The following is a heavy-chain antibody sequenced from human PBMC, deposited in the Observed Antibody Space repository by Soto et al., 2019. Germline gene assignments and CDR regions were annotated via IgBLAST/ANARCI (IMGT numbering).Heavy chain of an antibody. CDR3: AREGAASYSYYYGTDV. J-gene: IGHJ6*02. V-gene: IGHV4-30-4*01. D-gene: IGHD3-16*01. CDR1: GGSISSGDSY. Sequence: KASETLSLTCTVSGGSISSGDSYWSWIRQSPGKGLEWIGYIFYSGSTYYNPSLGSRFTISVDTSKNQFSLKLNSVTAADTAVYYCAREGAASYSYYYGTDVWGQGTTVTVSS. CDR2: IFYSGST.